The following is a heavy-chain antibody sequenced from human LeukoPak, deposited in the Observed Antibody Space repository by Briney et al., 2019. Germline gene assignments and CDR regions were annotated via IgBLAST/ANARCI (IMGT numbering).Heavy chain of an antibody. V-gene: IGHV3-74*01. J-gene: IGHJ4*02. CDR2: INSDGSIT. D-gene: IGHD2-21*02. Sequence: GGSLRLSCAASGFTFTTYWMHWVRDARGEGLVWVSHINSDGSITSYADSVKGRFTISRDNAKNTLYLQMNSLRAEDTAVYYCARVFGGDFGSCFDYWGQGTLVTVSS. CDR3: ARVFGGDFGSCFDY. CDR1: GFTFTTYW.